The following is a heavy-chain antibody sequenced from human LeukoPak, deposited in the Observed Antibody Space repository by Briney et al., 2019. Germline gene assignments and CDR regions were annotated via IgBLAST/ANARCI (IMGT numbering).Heavy chain of an antibody. V-gene: IGHV4-34*01. D-gene: IGHD3-10*01. Sequence: SETLSLTCAVYGGSFSGYYWSWIRQPPGKGLEWIGEINHSGSTNYNPSLKSRVTISVDTSKNQFSLKLSSVTAADTAVYYCARVTNYYGSGSYYFNYYYYYYYMDVWGKGTTVTISS. J-gene: IGHJ6*03. CDR3: ARVTNYYGSGSYYFNYYYYYYYMDV. CDR2: INHSGST. CDR1: GGSFSGYY.